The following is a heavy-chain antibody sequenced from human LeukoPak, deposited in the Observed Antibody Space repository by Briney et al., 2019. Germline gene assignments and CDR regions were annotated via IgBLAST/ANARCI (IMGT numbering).Heavy chain of an antibody. Sequence: SETLSLTCTVSGVSISSYYWSWIRQPPGKGLEWIGYIYYSGSTNYNPSLKSRVTISVDTSKSQFSLKLSSVTAADTGVYYCARDRGYSDYWGQGTLVTVSS. CDR3: ARDRGYSDY. CDR2: IYYSGST. V-gene: IGHV4-59*01. J-gene: IGHJ4*02. CDR1: GVSISSYY.